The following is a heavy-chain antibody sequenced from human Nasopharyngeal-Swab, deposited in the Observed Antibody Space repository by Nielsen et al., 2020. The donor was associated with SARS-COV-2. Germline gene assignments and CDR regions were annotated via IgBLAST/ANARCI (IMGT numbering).Heavy chain of an antibody. CDR2: IRSKAYGGTT. Sequence: GESLKISCAASGFTFGSYAMSWVRQAPGKGLEWVGFIRSKAYGGTTEYAASVKGRFTISRDDSKSIAYLQMNSLKTEDTAVYYCTRGGPMDVWGQGTTVTVSS. CDR3: TRGGPMDV. V-gene: IGHV3-49*04. J-gene: IGHJ6*02. CDR1: GFTFGSYA.